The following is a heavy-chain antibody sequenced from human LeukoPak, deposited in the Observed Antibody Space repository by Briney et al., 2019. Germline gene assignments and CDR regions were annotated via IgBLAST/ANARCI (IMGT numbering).Heavy chain of an antibody. J-gene: IGHJ4*02. Sequence: PGGSLRLSCAVSGFTFSSFAMSWVRQAPGKGLEWVSVISDSGGTTFYADSVKGRFTISRDNSKNTLYLQMSSLRAEDTAVYYCAKEASGYGYYFDYWGQGTLVTVSP. CDR2: ISDSGGTT. V-gene: IGHV3-23*01. CDR1: GFTFSSFA. CDR3: AKEASGYGYYFDY. D-gene: IGHD3-10*01.